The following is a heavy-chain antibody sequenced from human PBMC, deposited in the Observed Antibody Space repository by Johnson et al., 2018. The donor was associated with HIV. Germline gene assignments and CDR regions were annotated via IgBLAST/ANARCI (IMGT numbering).Heavy chain of an antibody. J-gene: IGHJ3*01. CDR3: AKVGGYSYGES. Sequence: EVQLLESGGGLVQPGGSLRLSCAASGFTFSSYAMSWVRQAPGKGLEWVSALSGTGDSTYYADSVKGRFTISRDNSKNTLYLQMNSLRAEDTAVYYCAKVGGYSYGESWGQGTMVTVSS. CDR2: LSGTGDST. CDR1: GFTFSSYA. D-gene: IGHD5-18*01. V-gene: IGHV3-23*01.